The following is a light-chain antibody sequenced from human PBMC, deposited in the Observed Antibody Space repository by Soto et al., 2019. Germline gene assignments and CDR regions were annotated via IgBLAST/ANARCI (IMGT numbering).Light chain of an antibody. CDR3: QQRTNWPLS. CDR1: QSVRSY. Sequence: EIVLTQSPATLSLSPGERATLSCRASQSVRSYLAWYQQKPGQAPRLRIYDASNRATGIPARFSGSGSGTDFTLTISGLEPEDFAVYHCQQRTNWPLSFGGGTKVEIK. CDR2: DAS. J-gene: IGKJ4*01. V-gene: IGKV3-11*01.